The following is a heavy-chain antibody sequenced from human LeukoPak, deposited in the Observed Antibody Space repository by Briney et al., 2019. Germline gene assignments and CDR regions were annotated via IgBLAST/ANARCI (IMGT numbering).Heavy chain of an antibody. J-gene: IGHJ4*02. CDR3: ARGGDIVVVPAAIFDY. V-gene: IGHV1-2*02. CDR1: GYTFTGYY. Sequence: ASVKVSCKASGYTFTGYYMHWVRQAPGQGLEWMGWINPNSGGTNCAQKFQGRVTMTRDTSISTAYMELSRLRSDDTAVYYCARGGDIVVVPAAIFDYWGQGTLVTVSS. D-gene: IGHD2-2*01. CDR2: INPNSGGT.